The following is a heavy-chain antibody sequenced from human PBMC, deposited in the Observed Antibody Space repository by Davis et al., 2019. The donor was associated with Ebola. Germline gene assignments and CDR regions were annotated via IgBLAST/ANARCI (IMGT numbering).Heavy chain of an antibody. Sequence: SETLSLTCTVSGGSISNTTDYWGWIRQPPGKGLEWIGSIYYSGSTSYNPSLKSRVSISVDTSKNQFSLKLSSVTAADTAVYYCARDRGWLQLQGAFDIWGQGTMVTVSS. J-gene: IGHJ3*02. CDR2: IYYSGST. D-gene: IGHD5-24*01. V-gene: IGHV4-39*07. CDR3: ARDRGWLQLQGAFDI. CDR1: GGSISNTTDY.